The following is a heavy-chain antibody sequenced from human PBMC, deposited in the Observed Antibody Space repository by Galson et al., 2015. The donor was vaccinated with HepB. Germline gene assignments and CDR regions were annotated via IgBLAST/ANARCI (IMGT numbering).Heavy chain of an antibody. D-gene: IGHD3-22*01. CDR2: IYYSGST. CDR1: GAFITSDY. V-gene: IGHV4-59*01. CDR3: ARGRYYYDSSVLDY. J-gene: IGHJ4*02. Sequence: ETLSFTCTVSGAFITSDYWSWVRQPPGKGLEWIGYIYYSGSTNYNPSLKSRVTISVDTSKNQFSLKLSSVTAADTAVYYCARGRYYYDSSVLDYWGQGTLVTVSS.